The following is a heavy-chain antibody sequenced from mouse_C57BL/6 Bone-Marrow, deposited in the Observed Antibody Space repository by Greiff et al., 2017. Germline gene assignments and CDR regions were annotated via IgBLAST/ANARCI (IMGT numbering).Heavy chain of an antibody. J-gene: IGHJ4*01. V-gene: IGHV1-20*01. CDR1: GYSFTGYF. D-gene: IGHD2-3*01. Sequence: EVQLVESGPELVKPGDSVKISCKASGYSFTGYFMNWVMQSHGKSLEWIGRINPYNGDTFYNQKFKGKATLTVDKSSSTAHMELRSLTSEDSAVYYCARSGDGYPYAMDYWGQGTSVTVSS. CDR2: INPYNGDT. CDR3: ARSGDGYPYAMDY.